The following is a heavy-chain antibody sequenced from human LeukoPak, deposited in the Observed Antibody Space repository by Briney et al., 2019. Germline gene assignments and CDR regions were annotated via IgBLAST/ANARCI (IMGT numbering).Heavy chain of an antibody. CDR3: ARGEGYSYGFDY. Sequence: SETLSLTCTVSGGSISSSYYYWGWIRPPPGKGLEWIGSIYYSGSTYYNPSLRSRVTISVDTSKNQFSLKLSSVTAADTAVYYCARGEGYSYGFDYWGQGTLVTVSS. CDR1: GGSISSSYYY. CDR2: IYYSGST. J-gene: IGHJ4*02. V-gene: IGHV4-39*01. D-gene: IGHD5-18*01.